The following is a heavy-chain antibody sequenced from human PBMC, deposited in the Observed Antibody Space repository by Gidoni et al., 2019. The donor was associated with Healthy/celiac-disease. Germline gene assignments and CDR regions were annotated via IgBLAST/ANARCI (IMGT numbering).Heavy chain of an antibody. CDR1: GSSSLSYA. Sequence: VQLVHSGSELKKPGASVTVSCKASGSSSLSYALNWLRQAPGQGLEWMGWINPNTGNPTYAQGFTGRFVFSLDTSVSTAYLQISSLKAEDTAVYYCARDPAYYYDSSGKGGLDLWGRGTLVTVSS. CDR2: INPNTGNP. D-gene: IGHD3-22*01. CDR3: ARDPAYYYDSSGKGGLDL. J-gene: IGHJ2*01. V-gene: IGHV7-4-1*02.